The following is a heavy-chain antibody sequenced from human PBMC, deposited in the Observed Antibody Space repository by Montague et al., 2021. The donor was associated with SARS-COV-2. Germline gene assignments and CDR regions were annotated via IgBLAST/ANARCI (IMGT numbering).Heavy chain of an antibody. Sequence: SETLSLTCTVSGGSISSSSYYWGWIRQPPGKGLEWIGSIYYSGSTYYNPSLKSRVTISVDTSKNQFSLKLSSVTAADTAVYYCARRNSITMIVVVTGGYWFDPWGQGTLVTVSS. V-gene: IGHV4-39*01. CDR2: IYYSGST. CDR1: GGSISSSSYY. D-gene: IGHD3-22*01. CDR3: ARRNSITMIVVVTGGYWFDP. J-gene: IGHJ5*02.